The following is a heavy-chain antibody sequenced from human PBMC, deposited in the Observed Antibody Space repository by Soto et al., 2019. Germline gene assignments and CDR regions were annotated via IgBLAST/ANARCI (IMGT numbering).Heavy chain of an antibody. V-gene: IGHV1-46*01. Sequence: GASVEVACKASGDTFTSYYMHWVRQAPGQGLEWMGIINPSGGSTSYAQKFQGRVTMTRDTSTSTVYMELSSLRSEHTAVYYCARDSLFSPNYSYYYGMDVWGQENPVTISS. CDR1: GDTFTSYY. J-gene: IGHJ6*02. D-gene: IGHD7-27*01. CDR3: ARDSLFSPNYSYYYGMDV. CDR2: INPSGGST.